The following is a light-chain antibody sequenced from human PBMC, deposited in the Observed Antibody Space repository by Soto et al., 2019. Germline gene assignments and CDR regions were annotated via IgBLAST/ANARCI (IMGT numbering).Light chain of an antibody. Sequence: EIVLTQSPGTLSLSPGERATLSCRASQNVGTNYLAWYQQKPGQAPRIIIFGASGRATGIPDRFSGSGSGTDFTLTISRLEPEDFAVYYCQQYGSLSWTFGQGTKVEIK. V-gene: IGKV3-20*01. CDR3: QQYGSLSWT. CDR1: QNVGTNY. CDR2: GAS. J-gene: IGKJ1*01.